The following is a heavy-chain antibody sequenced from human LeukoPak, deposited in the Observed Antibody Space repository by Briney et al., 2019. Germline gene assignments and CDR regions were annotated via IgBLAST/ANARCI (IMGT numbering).Heavy chain of an antibody. J-gene: IGHJ4*02. Sequence: ASVKVSCKASGYTFTGYYMHWVRQAPGQGLEWMGWINPNSGGTNYAQKFQGRVTMTRDTSISTAYMELSRLRSDDTAVYYCATPSGYGDYNFDYWGQGTLVTVSS. CDR2: INPNSGGT. CDR1: GYTFTGYY. CDR3: ATPSGYGDYNFDY. V-gene: IGHV1-2*02. D-gene: IGHD4-17*01.